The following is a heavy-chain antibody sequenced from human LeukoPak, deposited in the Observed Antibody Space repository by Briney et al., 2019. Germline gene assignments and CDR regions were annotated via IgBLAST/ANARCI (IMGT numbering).Heavy chain of an antibody. J-gene: IGHJ6*03. CDR2: INPNSGGT. V-gene: IGHV1-2*02. CDR1: GYTFTGYY. D-gene: IGHD5-18*01. Sequence: GASVKVSCKASGYTFTGYYMHWVRQAPGQGLEWMGWINPNSGGTNYAQKFQGRVTMTRDTSISTAYMELSRLRSDDTAVYYCARDPQRIQLWLSYYYYYMDVWGKGTTVTVSS. CDR3: ARDPQRIQLWLSYYYYYMDV.